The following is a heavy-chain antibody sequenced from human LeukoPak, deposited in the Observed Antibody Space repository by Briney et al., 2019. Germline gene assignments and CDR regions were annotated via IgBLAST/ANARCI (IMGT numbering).Heavy chain of an antibody. V-gene: IGHV3-64D*09. D-gene: IGHD1/OR15-1a*01. Sequence: QTGGSLRLSCSASGFTFSSYAMHWVRQAPGKGLEYVSGISSNGGSTYYADSVKGRFTISRDNSKNTLYLQMSSLRADDTAVYYCVKDYNWNILHYWGQGTLVTVSS. CDR1: GFTFSSYA. J-gene: IGHJ4*02. CDR3: VKDYNWNILHY. CDR2: ISSNGGST.